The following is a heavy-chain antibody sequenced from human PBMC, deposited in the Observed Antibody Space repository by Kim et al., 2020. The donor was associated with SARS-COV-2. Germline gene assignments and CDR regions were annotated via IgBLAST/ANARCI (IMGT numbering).Heavy chain of an antibody. CDR3: ARDGYASGSYFDY. CDR1: GFTFSSYS. Sequence: GGSLRLSCAASGFTFSSYSMNWVRQAPGKGLEWVSSISSSSSYIYYADSVKGRFTISRDNAKNSLYLQMNSLRAEDTAVYYCARDGYASGSYFDYWGQGTLVTVSS. V-gene: IGHV3-21*01. CDR2: ISSSSSYI. D-gene: IGHD3-10*01. J-gene: IGHJ4*02.